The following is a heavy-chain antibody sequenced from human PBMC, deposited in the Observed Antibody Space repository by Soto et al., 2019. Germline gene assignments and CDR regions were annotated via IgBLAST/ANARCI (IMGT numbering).Heavy chain of an antibody. CDR3: ARAPGRMMNALRYYYGLDV. J-gene: IGHJ6*02. CDR2: INHRGGT. D-gene: IGHD2-8*01. Sequence: QVQLQESGPGLVKPSETLSFTCNVSGGSISSGDFYWSWIRQLPGKGLEWIGYINHRGGTYYNPALKGRITISVDTSKNQFSLKMTSVTAADTAVYFCARAPGRMMNALRYYYGLDVWGQGTTVTVSS. V-gene: IGHV4-31*02. CDR1: GGSISSGDFY.